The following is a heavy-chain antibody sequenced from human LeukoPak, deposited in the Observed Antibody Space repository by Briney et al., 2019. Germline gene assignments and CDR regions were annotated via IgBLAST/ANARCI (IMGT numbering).Heavy chain of an antibody. D-gene: IGHD5-24*01. CDR1: GFAFSTCS. J-gene: IGHJ5*02. CDR2: MSGSGASI. V-gene: IGHV3-23*01. CDR3: ARGDRDGHNSDNWFDP. Sequence: GGSLRLSCAASGFAFSTCSMTCVRQAPGKGVEWVSSMSGSGASIYYADSAKGRFTVSRDNSKNTLYLQMNSLRAEDTAVYYCARGDRDGHNSDNWFDPWGLGTLVTVSS.